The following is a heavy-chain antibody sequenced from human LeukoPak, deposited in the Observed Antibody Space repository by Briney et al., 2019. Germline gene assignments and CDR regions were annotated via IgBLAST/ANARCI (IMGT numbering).Heavy chain of an antibody. CDR1: GGSISSSF. CDR2: INYSGSS. Sequence: SETLYLTCTVSGGSISSSFWSWIRQPPGKGLEWIGCINYSGSSHYNPSLKSRVTISLDTSKNQFSLRLSSVSAADTALYFCARDTVAAAGDFDYWGQGTLVTVSS. CDR3: ARDTVAAAGDFDY. J-gene: IGHJ4*02. D-gene: IGHD6-25*01. V-gene: IGHV4-59*01.